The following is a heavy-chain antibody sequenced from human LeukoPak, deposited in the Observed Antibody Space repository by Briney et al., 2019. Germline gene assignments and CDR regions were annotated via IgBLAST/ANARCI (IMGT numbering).Heavy chain of an antibody. D-gene: IGHD3-22*01. CDR1: GFTFSSYW. J-gene: IGHJ4*02. CDR2: IKQDGSEK. Sequence: GGSLRLSCAASGFTFSSYWMSWVRQAPGKGLEWVANIKQDGSEKYYVDSVKGRFTISRDNAKNSLYLQMNSLRAEDTAVYYCARDNYYDSSGYYGWWGQGTRVTVSS. CDR3: ARDNYYDSSGYYGW. V-gene: IGHV3-7*01.